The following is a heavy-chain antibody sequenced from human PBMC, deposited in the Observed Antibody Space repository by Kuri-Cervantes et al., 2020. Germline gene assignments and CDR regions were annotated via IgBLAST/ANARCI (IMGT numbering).Heavy chain of an antibody. Sequence: GSLRLSCAVYGGSFSGYYWSWIRQPPGKGLEWIGEINHSGSTNYNPSLKSRVTISVDTSKNQFSLKLSSVTAADTAVYYCARGPTRSGGRRVLDIWGQGTMVTVSS. CDR2: INHSGST. D-gene: IGHD1-1*01. J-gene: IGHJ3*02. CDR1: GGSFSGYY. CDR3: ARGPTRSGGRRVLDI. V-gene: IGHV4-34*01.